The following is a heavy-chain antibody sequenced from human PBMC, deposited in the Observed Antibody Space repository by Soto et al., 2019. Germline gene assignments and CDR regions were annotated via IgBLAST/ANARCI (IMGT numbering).Heavy chain of an antibody. V-gene: IGHV3-30*18. CDR2: ISYDGSDK. D-gene: IGHD3-16*01. CDR3: AKTSGYDYVWGSSGLDP. Sequence: GGSLRLSCAASGFTFSSFGMHWVRQAPDKGLQWVAVISYDGSDKYYADSVKGRFTISRDDSTNKMYPQMNSLRLEDTAVYYCAKTSGYDYVWGSSGLDPWGQGTLVTVSS. J-gene: IGHJ5*02. CDR1: GFTFSSFG.